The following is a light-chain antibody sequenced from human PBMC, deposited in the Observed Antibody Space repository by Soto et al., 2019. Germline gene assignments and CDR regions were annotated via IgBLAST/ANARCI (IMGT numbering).Light chain of an antibody. CDR2: ELS. J-gene: IGLJ2*01. Sequence: QSVLTQPPSASGSPGQSVTISCTGTNSDVGGYNYVSWYQQHPGKAPKLMIYELSKRPSGVPDRFSGSKSGNTASLTVSGLQAEDEAEYYCSSYAGSNNFVVFGGGTKLTVL. V-gene: IGLV2-8*01. CDR1: NSDVGGYNY. CDR3: SSYAGSNNFVV.